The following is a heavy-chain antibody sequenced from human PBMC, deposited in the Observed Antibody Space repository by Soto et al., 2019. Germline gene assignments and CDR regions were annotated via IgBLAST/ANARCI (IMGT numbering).Heavy chain of an antibody. CDR2: INHSGST. Sequence: QVQLQQWGAGLLKPSETLSLTCAVYGGSFSGYYWTWIRQPPGTGLEWIGEINHSGSTNYNPTLKSRVTISVDTSKNQFSPKLTSVTTADTVVYYCARDKITGLFDYWGQGTLVTVSS. V-gene: IGHV4-34*01. CDR3: ARDKITGLFDY. D-gene: IGHD2-8*02. CDR1: GGSFSGYY. J-gene: IGHJ4*02.